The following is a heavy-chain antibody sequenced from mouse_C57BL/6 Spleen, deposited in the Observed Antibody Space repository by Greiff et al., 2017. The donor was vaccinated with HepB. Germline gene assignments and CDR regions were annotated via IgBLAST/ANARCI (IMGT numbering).Heavy chain of an antibody. J-gene: IGHJ1*03. CDR1: GFTFSSYA. V-gene: IGHV5-9-1*02. D-gene: IGHD1-1*01. CDR2: ISSGGDYT. CDR3: TRERYYGSSWYFDV. Sequence: EVKVVESGEGLVKPGGSLKLSCAASGFTFSSYAMSWVRQTPEKGLEWVAYISSGGDYTYYADTVQGRFTISRDKARNTLYLQMSSLTSEDTAMYYCTRERYYGSSWYFDVWGTGTTVTVSS.